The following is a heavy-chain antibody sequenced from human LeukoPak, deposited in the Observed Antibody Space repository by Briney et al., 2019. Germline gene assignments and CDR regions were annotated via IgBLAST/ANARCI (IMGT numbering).Heavy chain of an antibody. CDR1: GFTVSSYY. CDR2: IYSGGST. Sequence: GGSLRLSCAASGFTVSSYYMSWVRQAPGKGLEWVSIIYSGGSTYYADSVKGRFTISRDSSQNTLYLQMNSLRAEDTAVYYCARAEVIAIFDCWRQGTLVTVSS. CDR3: ARAEVIAIFDC. D-gene: IGHD2-21*01. J-gene: IGHJ4*02. V-gene: IGHV3-66*02.